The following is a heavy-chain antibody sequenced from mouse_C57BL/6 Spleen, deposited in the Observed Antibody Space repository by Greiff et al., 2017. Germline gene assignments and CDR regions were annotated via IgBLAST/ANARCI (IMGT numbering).Heavy chain of an antibody. Sequence: EVKLQESGPGLVKPSQSLSLTCSVTGYSITSGYYWNWIRQFPGNKLEWMGYISYDGSNNYNPSLKNRISITRDTSKNQFFLKLNSVTTEDTATYYCARDLGYYGSRGYYAMDYWGQGTSVTVSS. CDR3: ARDLGYYGSRGYYAMDY. CDR2: ISYDGSN. V-gene: IGHV3-6*01. J-gene: IGHJ4*01. D-gene: IGHD1-1*01. CDR1: GYSITSGYY.